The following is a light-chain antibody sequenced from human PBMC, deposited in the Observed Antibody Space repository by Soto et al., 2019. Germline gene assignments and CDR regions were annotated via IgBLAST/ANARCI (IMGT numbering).Light chain of an antibody. V-gene: IGLV1-44*01. J-gene: IGLJ2*01. Sequence: QSVLTQQPSASGAPGQRVTISCSGSSSNIGRNAVNWYRQLPGTAPRLLIYTNDLRPSGVPDRFSASRSGTSASLAISGLQSEDEANFYCATWDDSLDGPVFGGGTKLTVL. CDR2: TND. CDR3: ATWDDSLDGPV. CDR1: SSNIGRNA.